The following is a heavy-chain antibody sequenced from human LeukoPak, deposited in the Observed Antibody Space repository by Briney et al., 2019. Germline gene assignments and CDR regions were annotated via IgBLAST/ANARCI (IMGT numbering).Heavy chain of an antibody. CDR1: GFTFSDYY. CDR2: ISSSGSTI. Sequence: AGGSLRLSCAASGFTFSDYYMSWIRQAPGKGLEWVSYISSSGSTIYYADSVKGRFTISRDNAKNSLYLQMNSLRAEDTAVYYCASRNSKWLVNYFDYWGQGTLVTVSS. V-gene: IGHV3-11*04. J-gene: IGHJ4*02. CDR3: ASRNSKWLVNYFDY. D-gene: IGHD6-19*01.